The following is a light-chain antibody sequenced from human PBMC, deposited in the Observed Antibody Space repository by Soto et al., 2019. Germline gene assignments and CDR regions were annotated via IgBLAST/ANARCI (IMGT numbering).Light chain of an antibody. CDR3: QQFGSSPPAFT. J-gene: IGKJ2*01. CDR1: QSVSTRY. Sequence: ESMLTQSPGTLSLSPGERATLSCRASQSVSTRYLAWYQQKPGQAPRLLIYGASIRATGIPDRFSGSGSGTDFTLTISRLEPVDFAVYYCQQFGSSPPAFTFGQGTKLEI. V-gene: IGKV3-20*01. CDR2: GAS.